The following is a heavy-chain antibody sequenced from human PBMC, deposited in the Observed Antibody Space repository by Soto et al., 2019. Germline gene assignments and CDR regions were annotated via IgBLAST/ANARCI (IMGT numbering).Heavy chain of an antibody. D-gene: IGHD6-19*01. CDR3: ARDGPEYSSGWYVGYFDY. CDR2: ISYDGSNK. CDR1: GFTFSSYA. J-gene: IGHJ4*02. Sequence: QVQLVESGGGVVQPGRSLRLSCAASGFTFSSYAMHWVRQAPGKGLEWVAVISYDGSNKYYADSVKGRFTISRDNAKNTLYLQMNSLRAEDTAVYYCARDGPEYSSGWYVGYFDYWGRGTLFTVSS. V-gene: IGHV3-30-3*01.